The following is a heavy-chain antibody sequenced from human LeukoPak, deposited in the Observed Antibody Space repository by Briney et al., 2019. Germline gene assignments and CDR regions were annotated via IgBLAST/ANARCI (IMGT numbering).Heavy chain of an antibody. CDR2: IRSSTRYI. J-gene: IGHJ3*02. CDR1: GFIFSNYS. CDR3: ARRSAAKDAFDI. Sequence: GGSLRLSCAASGFIFSNYSLSWVRQAPGKGLEWVSSIRSSTRYIFYADSVKGRFTVSRDNAKNSLFLQMNSLRAEDTAVYYCARRSAAKDAFDIWGQGTMVTVSS. V-gene: IGHV3-21*01. D-gene: IGHD6-25*01.